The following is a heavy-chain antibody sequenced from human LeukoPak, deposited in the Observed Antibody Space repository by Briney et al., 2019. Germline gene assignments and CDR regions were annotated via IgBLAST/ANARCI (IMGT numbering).Heavy chain of an antibody. D-gene: IGHD6-13*01. CDR3: ARLGAPGGTRSGYYYYGMDV. CDR2: IYYSGST. J-gene: IGHJ6*02. CDR1: GGSISSSSNY. V-gene: IGHV4-39*01. Sequence: SETLSLTCTVFGGSISSSSNYWGWIRQPPGKGLEWIGSIYYSGSTYYNPSLKSRVTISVDTSKNQFSLKLSSVTAADTAVYYCARLGAPGGTRSGYYYYGMDVWGQGTTVTVSS.